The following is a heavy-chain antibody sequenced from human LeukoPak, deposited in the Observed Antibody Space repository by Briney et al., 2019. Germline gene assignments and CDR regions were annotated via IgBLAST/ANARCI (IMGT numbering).Heavy chain of an antibody. Sequence: SETLSLTCTVSGGSIRSYYWSWIRQPPGKGLEWLGYIYYSGSTSYNPSLKSRVTISVDTSKNQFSLKLSSVTAADTAVYYCARVAGYSSFYYFQGMDVWGQGTTVTVSS. CDR2: IYYSGST. CDR3: ARVAGYSSFYYFQGMDV. V-gene: IGHV4-59*01. J-gene: IGHJ6*02. CDR1: GGSIRSYY. D-gene: IGHD6-13*01.